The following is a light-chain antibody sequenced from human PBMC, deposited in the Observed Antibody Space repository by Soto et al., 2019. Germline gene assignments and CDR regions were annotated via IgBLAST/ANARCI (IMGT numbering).Light chain of an antibody. CDR3: QQYYNSALT. V-gene: IGKV4-1*01. CDR2: WAS. J-gene: IGKJ4*01. CDR1: QSCLYSSNNKNY. Sequence: EIVVTPSPDALAVSPGERSTMNCKSSQSCLYSSNNKNYLAWYQQKPRQPPKLLINWASTRASGVPDRFSGSGSGTDFTLTISSLEAEDVAVYYCQQYYNSALTFGGGTKVDIK.